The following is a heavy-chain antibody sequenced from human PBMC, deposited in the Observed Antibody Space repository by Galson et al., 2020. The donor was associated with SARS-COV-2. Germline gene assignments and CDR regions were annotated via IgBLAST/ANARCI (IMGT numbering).Heavy chain of an antibody. CDR2: ISGSGATT. J-gene: IGHJ4*02. D-gene: IGHD4-17*01. V-gene: IGHV3-23*01. CDR3: AKGAEYGASGADY. Sequence: GGSLRLSCAASEFTFDLFALSWVRQGPGKGLEWVSTISGSGATTYYPDSLKGRFTISRDNSKNTLYLQMNSLRAEDTAVYYCAKGAEYGASGADYWGQGTLVTVSS. CDR1: EFTFDLFA.